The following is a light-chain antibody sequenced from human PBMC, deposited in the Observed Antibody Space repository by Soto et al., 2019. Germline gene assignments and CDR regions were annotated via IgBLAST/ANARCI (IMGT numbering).Light chain of an antibody. Sequence: QPVLTQPPSVSGAPGQRVTISCTGSSSNIGANYDVHWYQHLPGTAPKLLIYGNTNRPSGVPDRFSGSKSGTSASLAITGLQAEDEADYYCQSYDNSLSASWFGGGTKVTVL. CDR1: SSNIGANYD. V-gene: IGLV1-40*01. CDR2: GNT. CDR3: QSYDNSLSASW. J-gene: IGLJ3*02.